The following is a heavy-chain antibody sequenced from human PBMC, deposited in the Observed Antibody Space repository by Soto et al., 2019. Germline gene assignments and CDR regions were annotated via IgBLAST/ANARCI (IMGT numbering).Heavy chain of an antibody. CDR2: IGTAGDT. V-gene: IGHV3-13*04. J-gene: IGHJ4*02. Sequence: WRSLRLSCSASVFTFSSYDMHWVRQGPGKGLEWVSAIGTAGDTNYAGSVKGRFTISRENAKNSLYLQMNSLRAGDTAIYFCARAIGPTLFDYWGQGTLVTVSS. D-gene: IGHD3-22*01. CDR3: ARAIGPTLFDY. CDR1: VFTFSSYD.